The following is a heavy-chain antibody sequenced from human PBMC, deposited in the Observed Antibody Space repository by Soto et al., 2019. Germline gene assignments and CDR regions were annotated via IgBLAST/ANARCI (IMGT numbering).Heavy chain of an antibody. CDR1: GYTFTSYD. CDR3: ARGRGYSSGWYLYYYGMDV. D-gene: IGHD6-19*01. J-gene: IGHJ6*02. V-gene: IGHV1-8*01. CDR2: MNPNSGNT. Sequence: QVQLVQSGAEVKKPGASVKVSCKASGYTFTSYDINWVRQATGQGLEWMGWMNPNSGNTGYAQKFQGRVTMTRNTXKSVAXXELSSLRSEDTAVYYCARGRGYSSGWYLYYYGMDVWGQGTTVTVSS.